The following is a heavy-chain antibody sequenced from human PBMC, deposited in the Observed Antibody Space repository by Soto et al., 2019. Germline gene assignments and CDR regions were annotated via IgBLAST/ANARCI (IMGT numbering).Heavy chain of an antibody. Sequence: GSLRLSCSASGFTFSSYWMHWFRQAPGKGLVCVSRINSDGSSTSYADSVKGRFTISRDNAKNTLYLQMNSLRAEDTAVYYCARVEHGYYYGMDVWGQGTTVTVS. CDR1: GFTFSSYW. CDR3: ARVEHGYYYGMDV. J-gene: IGHJ6*02. V-gene: IGHV3-74*01. CDR2: INSDGSST.